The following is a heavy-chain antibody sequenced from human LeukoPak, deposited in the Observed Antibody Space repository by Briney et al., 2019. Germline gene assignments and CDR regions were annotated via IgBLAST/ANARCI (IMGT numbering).Heavy chain of an antibody. D-gene: IGHD3-3*01. CDR1: GYTLTELS. V-gene: IGHV1-24*01. CDR3: ARGLIPTYYDFWSGYSANWFDP. CDR2: FDPEDGET. Sequence: ASVKVSCKVSGYTLTELSMHWVRQAPGKGLEWMGGFDPEDGETIYAQKFQGRVTMTEDASTDTAYMELSSLRSEDTAVYYCARGLIPTYYDFWSGYSANWFDPWGQGTLVTVSS. J-gene: IGHJ5*02.